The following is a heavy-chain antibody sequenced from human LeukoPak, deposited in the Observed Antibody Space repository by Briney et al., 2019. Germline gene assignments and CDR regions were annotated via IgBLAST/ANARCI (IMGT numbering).Heavy chain of an antibody. Sequence: ASVKVSCKASGYTFTSYDINWVRQAPGQGLEWMGWINPNNGNTGYAQKFQGRVTMTRNTSTSTAYMELSSLRSEDTAVYYCARRLSDWGFRLYFDYGGQGTLVTVSS. CDR1: GYTFTSYD. CDR2: INPNNGNT. D-gene: IGHD7-27*01. V-gene: IGHV1-8*01. J-gene: IGHJ4*02. CDR3: ARRLSDWGFRLYFDY.